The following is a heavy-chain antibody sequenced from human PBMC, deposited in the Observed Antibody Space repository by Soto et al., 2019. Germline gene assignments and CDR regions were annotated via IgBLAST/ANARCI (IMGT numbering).Heavy chain of an antibody. CDR2: TSYDGVSK. CDR1: GFTFRTYG. V-gene: IGHV3-30*03. CDR3: FTIFGVASDF. D-gene: IGHD3-3*01. J-gene: IGHJ4*01. Sequence: QVQLVESGGGVVQPGRSLRLSCAASGFTFRTYGMHWARQAPGKGLEWLAMTSYDGVSKYYADSVKGRFTISRDNSKNTLYLQMNTLGAEDTALYYCFTIFGVASDFWGQGTLVTVSS.